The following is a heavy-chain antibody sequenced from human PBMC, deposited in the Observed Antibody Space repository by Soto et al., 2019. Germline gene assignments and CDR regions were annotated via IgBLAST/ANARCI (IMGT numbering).Heavy chain of an antibody. D-gene: IGHD6-13*01. J-gene: IGHJ4*02. CDR3: ARSSRGSSYYPPDY. CDR2: MAHDGSNQ. CDR1: GFTFSSYG. V-gene: IGHV3-30*03. Sequence: QVQLVESGGGVVQPGGSLRLSCAASGFTFSSYGMQWVRQSPGEGLEWVAIMAHDGSNQYYGDSVKGRFTISRDNSKNKLYLQMDSLRPEDTAVYYCARSSRGSSYYPPDYWGQGTLVTVSS.